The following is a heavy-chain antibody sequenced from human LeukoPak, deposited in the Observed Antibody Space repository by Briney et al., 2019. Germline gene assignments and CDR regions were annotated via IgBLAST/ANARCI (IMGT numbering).Heavy chain of an antibody. CDR3: ARGYCSSTSCYAGGDAFDI. Sequence: ASVKVSCKASSYTFTRYGISWVRQAPGQGLEWMGWISGSNGNTNYAQKFQGRVTITADKSTSTAYMELSSLRSEDTAVYYCARGYCSSTSCYAGGDAFDIWGRGTMVTVSS. CDR2: ISGSNGNT. J-gene: IGHJ3*02. CDR1: SYTFTRYG. V-gene: IGHV1-18*01. D-gene: IGHD2-2*01.